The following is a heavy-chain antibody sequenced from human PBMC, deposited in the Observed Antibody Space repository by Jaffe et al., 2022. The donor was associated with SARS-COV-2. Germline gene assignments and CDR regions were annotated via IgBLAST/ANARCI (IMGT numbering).Heavy chain of an antibody. CDR3: ARDLSQDIVVVPAAIVGQPGDY. J-gene: IGHJ4*02. Sequence: QVQLVESGGGVVQPGRSLRLSCAASGFTFSSYAMHWVRQAPGKGLEWVAVISYDGSNKYYADSVKGRFTISRDNSKNTLYLQMNSLRAEDTAVYYCARDLSQDIVVVPAAIVGQPGDYWGQGTLVTVSS. CDR1: GFTFSSYA. D-gene: IGHD2-2*01. V-gene: IGHV3-30-3*01. CDR2: ISYDGSNK.